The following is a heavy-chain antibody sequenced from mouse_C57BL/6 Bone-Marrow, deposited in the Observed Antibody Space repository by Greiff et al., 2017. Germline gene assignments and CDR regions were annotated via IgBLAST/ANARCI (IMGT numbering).Heavy chain of an antibody. J-gene: IGHJ2*01. D-gene: IGHD2-1*01. Sequence: QVQLKESGPELVKPGASVKISCKASGYAFSSSWMNWVKQRPGKGLEWIGRIYPGDGDTNYNGKFKGKATMTADNSSSTAYMQLSSLPSETSAVYFCARIYYCNHSYFDYWGQGTTLTVSS. CDR3: ARIYYCNHSYFDY. CDR1: GYAFSSSW. CDR2: IYPGDGDT. V-gene: IGHV1-82*01.